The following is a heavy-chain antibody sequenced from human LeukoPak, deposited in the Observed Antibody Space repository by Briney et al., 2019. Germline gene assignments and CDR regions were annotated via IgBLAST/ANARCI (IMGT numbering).Heavy chain of an antibody. CDR3: VRDHSGWSLDP. J-gene: IGHJ5*02. Sequence: GGSLRLSCAASGFTFSSYEMNWVRQAPGKGLEWVSYISSSGSTIYYADSVKGRFTISRDNAKNSVYLQMNSLRVEDTAVYYCVRDHSGWSLDPWGQGTLVTVSS. V-gene: IGHV3-48*03. CDR2: ISSSGSTI. D-gene: IGHD6-19*01. CDR1: GFTFSSYE.